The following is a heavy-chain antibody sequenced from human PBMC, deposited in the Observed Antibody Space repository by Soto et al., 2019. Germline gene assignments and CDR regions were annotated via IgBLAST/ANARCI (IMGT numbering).Heavy chain of an antibody. V-gene: IGHV4-61*01. J-gene: IGHJ5*01. D-gene: IGHD3-10*01. Sequence: PSETLSLTCTVSGGSISSSSYYWSWIRQSPGKGLEWIGYIYYSGSTNYNPSLKSRVTISVDTSKNQFSLKLNSMTAADTAVYYCARTTDSGSFDSWGQGTLVTVSS. CDR2: IYYSGST. CDR3: ARTTDSGSFDS. CDR1: GGSISSSSYY.